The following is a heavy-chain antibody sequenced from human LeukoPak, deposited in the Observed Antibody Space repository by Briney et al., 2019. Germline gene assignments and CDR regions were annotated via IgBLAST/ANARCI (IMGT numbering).Heavy chain of an antibody. CDR2: ISSSSSYI. CDR3: AREGGAAGTGY. D-gene: IGHD6-13*01. Sequence: GGSLRLSCAASGFTFSSYAMSWVRQAPGKGLEWVSSISSSSSYIYYADSVKGRFTISRDNAKNSLYLQMNSLRAEDTAVYYCAREGGAAGTGYWGQGTLVTVSS. J-gene: IGHJ4*02. V-gene: IGHV3-21*01. CDR1: GFTFSSYA.